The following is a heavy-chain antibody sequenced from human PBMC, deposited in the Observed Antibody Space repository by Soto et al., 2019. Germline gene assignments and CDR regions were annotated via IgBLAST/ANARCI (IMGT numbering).Heavy chain of an antibody. CDR1: GFSLNTSGMS. D-gene: IGHD2-2*01. Sequence: SGPTLVNPTQTLTPTCTFSGFSLNTSGMSVSWIRQPPGKALEWLARIDWDDDKYYNTSLKTRLTISKDTSKNQVVLTMTNVDPVDTATYYCARTPDILLVPAAIVFVYWGQGTLVTVSS. V-gene: IGHV2-70*11. CDR2: IDWDDDK. J-gene: IGHJ4*02. CDR3: ARTPDILLVPAAIVFVY.